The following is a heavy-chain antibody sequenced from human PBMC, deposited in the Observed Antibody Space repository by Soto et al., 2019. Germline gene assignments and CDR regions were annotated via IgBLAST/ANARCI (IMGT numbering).Heavy chain of an antibody. Sequence: GGSLRLSCAASGFTFSGYAMHWVRQAPGKGLEWVAAISYDGSNTYYADSVKGRFIIPRDNSKNTLYLQMSSLRPEDTAVYYCARGGGGYYYYGMDVWGQGTTVTVSS. J-gene: IGHJ6*02. V-gene: IGHV3-30-3*01. CDR3: ARGGGGYYYYGMDV. CDR1: GFTFSGYA. D-gene: IGHD2-15*01. CDR2: ISYDGSNT.